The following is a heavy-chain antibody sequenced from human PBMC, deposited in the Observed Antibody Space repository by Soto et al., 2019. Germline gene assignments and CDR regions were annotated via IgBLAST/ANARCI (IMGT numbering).Heavy chain of an antibody. Sequence: QVQLVQSGTEVKKPGASVMMSCKASGYSFTTYTIQWVRQAPGQNLEWMGWIRPGRGDTQYSQNFQGRITLTRDTSANTVYMELRSLRSEDTAVYYCARERTDGAYFDYWGQGALVTVSS. CDR3: ARERTDGAYFDY. CDR2: IRPGRGDT. J-gene: IGHJ4*02. D-gene: IGHD2-21*02. V-gene: IGHV1-3*01. CDR1: GYSFTTYT.